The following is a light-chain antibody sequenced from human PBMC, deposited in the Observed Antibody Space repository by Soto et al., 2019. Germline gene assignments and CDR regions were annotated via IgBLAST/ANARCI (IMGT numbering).Light chain of an antibody. CDR2: GNN. CDR3: QSYDSSLSAYV. Sequence: QSVLTQPPSVSGAPGQRVTISCTGSSSNIGAGYDVHWYQQLPGTAPKLLIYGNNNRPSGVPDRFSGSKSGTSASLAITGLQAEGEADYYCQSYDSSLSAYVFGTGTKLTVL. V-gene: IGLV1-40*01. J-gene: IGLJ1*01. CDR1: SSNIGAGYD.